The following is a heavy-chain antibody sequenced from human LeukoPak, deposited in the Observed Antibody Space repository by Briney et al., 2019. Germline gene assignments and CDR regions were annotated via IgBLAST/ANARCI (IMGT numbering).Heavy chain of an antibody. D-gene: IGHD2-15*01. CDR1: GGSFSGYY. CDR3: ARGLQQGGLGLDY. CDR2: INHSGST. V-gene: IGHV4-34*01. J-gene: IGHJ4*02. Sequence: SETLSLTCAVYGGSFSGYYWSWIRQPPGKGLEWIGEINHSGSTNYNPSLKSRVTISVDTSKNQFSLKLSSVTAADTAVYYCARGLQQGGLGLDYWGQGTLVTVSS.